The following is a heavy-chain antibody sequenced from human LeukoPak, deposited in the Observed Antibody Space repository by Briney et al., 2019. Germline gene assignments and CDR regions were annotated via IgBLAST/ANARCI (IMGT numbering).Heavy chain of an antibody. D-gene: IGHD3-22*01. J-gene: IGHJ3*02. CDR3: ARDSDSSGYTRSDAFDI. Sequence: PSETLSLTCTVSGGSISSGGYYWSWIRQHPGKGLEWIGYIYYSGSTYYNPSLKSRVTISVDTSKNQFSLKLSSVTAADTAVYYCARDSDSSGYTRSDAFDIWGQGTMVTVSS. CDR1: GGSISSGGYY. CDR2: IYYSGST. V-gene: IGHV4-31*03.